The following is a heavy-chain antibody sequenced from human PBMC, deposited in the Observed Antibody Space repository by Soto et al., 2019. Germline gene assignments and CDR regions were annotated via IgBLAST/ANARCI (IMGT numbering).Heavy chain of an antibody. Sequence: SGPTLVKPTQTLTLTCTFSGFSLSTSGMCVSWIRQPPGKALEWLARIDWDDDKYYSTSLKTRLTISKDTSKNQVVLTMTNMDPVDTATYYCARISKAAAATYNYYYMDVWGKGTTVTVSS. D-gene: IGHD6-13*01. CDR3: ARISKAAAATYNYYYMDV. J-gene: IGHJ6*03. CDR1: GFSLSTSGMC. CDR2: IDWDDDK. V-gene: IGHV2-70*11.